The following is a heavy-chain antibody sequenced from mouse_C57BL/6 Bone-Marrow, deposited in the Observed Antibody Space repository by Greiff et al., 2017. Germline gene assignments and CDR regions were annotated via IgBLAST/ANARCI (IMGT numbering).Heavy chain of an antibody. V-gene: IGHV1-19*01. D-gene: IGHD2-3*01. J-gene: IGHJ2*01. CDR1: GYTFTDYY. Sequence: VQLQQPGPVLVKPGASVKMSCKASGYTFTDYYMNWVKQSPGKSLEWIGVINPYNGGTSYNQKFKGKATLTVDKSSSTAYMELNSLTSEDSAVYYCARSMVRKGFDYWGQGTTLTVSS. CDR3: ARSMVRKGFDY. CDR2: INPYNGGT.